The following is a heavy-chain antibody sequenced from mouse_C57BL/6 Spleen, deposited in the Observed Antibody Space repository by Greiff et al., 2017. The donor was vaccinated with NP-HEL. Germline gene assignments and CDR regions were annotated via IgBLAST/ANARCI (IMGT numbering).Heavy chain of an antibody. CDR2: INPNNGGT. D-gene: IGHD1-1*01. V-gene: IGHV1-18*01. CDR1: GYTFTDYN. CDR3: ARHYGSSYVSYWYFDV. Sequence: VQLQQSGPELVKPGASVKIPCKASGYTFTDYNMDWVKQSHGKSLEWIGDINPNNGGTIYNQKFKGKATLTVDKSSSTAYMELRSLTSEDTAVYYCARHYGSSYVSYWYFDVWGTGTTVTVSS. J-gene: IGHJ1*03.